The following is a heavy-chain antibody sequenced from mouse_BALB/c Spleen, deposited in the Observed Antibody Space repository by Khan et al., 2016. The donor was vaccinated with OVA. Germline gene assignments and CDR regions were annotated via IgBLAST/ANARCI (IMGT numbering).Heavy chain of an antibody. D-gene: IGHD2-3*01. CDR3: WLLL. V-gene: IGHV6-6*02. J-gene: IGHJ2*01. CDR1: GFTFSNYW. CDR2: IRFKSDDYVT. Sequence: EVQLQESGGGLVQPGGSMKLSCVASGFTFSNYWMNWVRQSPGKGLEWVAEIRFKSDDYVTHYAESVKGRFTISRDASKSSVYLQMNNLRAEDPGIYYCWLLLWGQGTTLTVSS.